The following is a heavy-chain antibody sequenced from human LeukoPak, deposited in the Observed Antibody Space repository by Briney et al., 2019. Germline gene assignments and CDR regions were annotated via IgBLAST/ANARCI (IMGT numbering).Heavy chain of an antibody. J-gene: IGHJ4*02. CDR2: INPNSGGT. CDR1: GYTFTGYY. CDR3: AAAGYSSSWSGY. V-gene: IGHV1-2*02. Sequence: ASVKVTCKASGYTFTGYYMHWVRQAPGQGLEWMGWINPNSGGTNYAQKFQGRVTMTRDTSISTAYMELSRLRSDDTAVYYCAAAGYSSSWSGYWGQGTLVTVSS. D-gene: IGHD6-13*01.